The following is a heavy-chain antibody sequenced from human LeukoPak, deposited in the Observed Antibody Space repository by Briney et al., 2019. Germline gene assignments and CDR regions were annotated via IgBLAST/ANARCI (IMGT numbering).Heavy chain of an antibody. CDR1: GFTFSSYA. CDR3: AKDREITFGGVIVN. CDR2: ISGSGGST. D-gene: IGHD3-16*02. J-gene: IGHJ4*02. V-gene: IGHV3-23*01. Sequence: GSLRLTCAASGFTFSSYAMSWVRQAPGKGLEWVSAISGSGGSTYYADSVKGRFTISRDNSKNTLYLQMNSLRAEDTAVYYCAKDREITFGGVIVNGGQGTLVTVSS.